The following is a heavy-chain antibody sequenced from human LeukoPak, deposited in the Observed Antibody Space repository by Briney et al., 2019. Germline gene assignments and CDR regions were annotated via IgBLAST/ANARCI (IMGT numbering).Heavy chain of an antibody. Sequence: PGGSLRLSCAASGFTFSSYAMHWVRQAPGKGLEWVAVISYGGSNKYYADSVKGRFTISRDNSKNTLYLQMNSLRAEDTAVYYCARDGLRTMIVVGILDHWGQGTLVSVSS. CDR1: GFTFSSYA. V-gene: IGHV3-30*04. CDR3: ARDGLRTMIVVGILDH. CDR2: ISYGGSNK. J-gene: IGHJ4*02. D-gene: IGHD3-22*01.